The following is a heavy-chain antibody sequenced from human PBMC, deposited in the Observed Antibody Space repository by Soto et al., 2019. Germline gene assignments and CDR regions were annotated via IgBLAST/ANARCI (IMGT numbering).Heavy chain of an antibody. D-gene: IGHD3-22*01. CDR1: GYSFATYG. V-gene: IGHV1-18*04. CDR2: ISAHNGDT. Sequence: QVQLVQSGAEVKKPGASVKVSCKASGYSFATYGFSWVRQAPGQGLECVGWISAHNGDTHYSQKFQGRVTLTTDTSTNTGYMEMRSLTSDDTAVYFCATAPIYYNDGSGYYPLGHWGQGTLVTVSS. J-gene: IGHJ4*02. CDR3: ATAPIYYNDGSGYYPLGH.